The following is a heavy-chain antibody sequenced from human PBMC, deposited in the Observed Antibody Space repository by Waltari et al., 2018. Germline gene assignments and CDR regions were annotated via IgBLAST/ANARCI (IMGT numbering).Heavy chain of an antibody. CDR1: GGTFSSYA. V-gene: IGHV1-69*14. D-gene: IGHD5-12*01. J-gene: IGHJ4*02. CDR3: ARDGSGYNPRTVFDY. Sequence: QVQLVQSGAEVKKPGSSVKVSCKASGGTFSSYAISWVRKAPGQGLEWMGGIIPIFGTANYAQKFQGRVTITADKSTSTAYMELSSLRSEDTAVYYCARDGSGYNPRTVFDYWGQGTLVTVSS. CDR2: IIPIFGTA.